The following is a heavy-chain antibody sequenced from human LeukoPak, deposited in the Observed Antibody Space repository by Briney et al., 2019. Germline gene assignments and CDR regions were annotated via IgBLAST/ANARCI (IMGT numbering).Heavy chain of an antibody. D-gene: IGHD6-19*01. CDR2: ISGSGGST. CDR1: GFTFSSYA. J-gene: IGHJ4*02. CDR3: AKDRYSSGWYSY. V-gene: IGHV3-23*01. Sequence: AGGSLRLSCAASGFTFSSYAMSWVRQAPGKGLEWVSAISGSGGSTYYADSVKGRFTISRDNSKNTLYLQMNSLRAGDTAVYYCAKDRYSSGWYSYWGQGTLVTVSS.